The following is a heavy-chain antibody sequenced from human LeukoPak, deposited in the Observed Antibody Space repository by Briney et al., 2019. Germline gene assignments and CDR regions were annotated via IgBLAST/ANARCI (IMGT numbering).Heavy chain of an antibody. D-gene: IGHD3-10*01. CDR2: INPGGANT. V-gene: IGHV1-46*01. Sequence: ASVKVSCKASGYTFTNYYIHWVRQAPGQGLEWMGLINPGGANTNYAQNFQGRVTMTEDTSTDTAYMELSSLRFEDTAVYYCVAPGFGKLWYNFDSWGQGTLVTVSS. J-gene: IGHJ4*02. CDR1: GYTFTNYY. CDR3: VAPGFGKLWYNFDS.